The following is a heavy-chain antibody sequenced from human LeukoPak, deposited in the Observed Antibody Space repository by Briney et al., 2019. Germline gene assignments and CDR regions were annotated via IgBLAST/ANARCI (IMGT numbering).Heavy chain of an antibody. J-gene: IGHJ4*02. CDR3: AKDPSLRVTLPV. V-gene: IGHV3-30*18. Sequence: GRSLRLSCAASGFTSNNYGLHWVRQAPGKGLEWVTLISHDGNNEYYADSVKGRFATSRDDSKNTLYLQMNSLRAEDTAVYYCAKDPSLRVTLPVWGQGTLVTVSS. CDR1: GFTSNNYG. D-gene: IGHD2-21*02. CDR2: ISHDGNNE.